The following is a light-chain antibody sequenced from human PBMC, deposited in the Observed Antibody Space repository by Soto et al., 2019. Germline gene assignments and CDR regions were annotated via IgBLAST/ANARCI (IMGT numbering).Light chain of an antibody. CDR1: QSLLHSNAYNY. J-gene: IGKJ1*01. V-gene: IGKV2-28*01. CDR3: MQALQTPWT. Sequence: DIVMTQSPLSLPVTPGEPASISCRSSQSLLHSNAYNYLDWYLQKPGQSPQLLIYLGSNRASGVPDRFSASGSGTDFTLKISRVEAEDVGVYYCMQALQTPWTFGQGTKVEIK. CDR2: LGS.